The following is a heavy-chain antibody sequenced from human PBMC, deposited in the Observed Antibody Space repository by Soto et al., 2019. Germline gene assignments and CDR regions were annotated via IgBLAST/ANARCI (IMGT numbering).Heavy chain of an antibody. J-gene: IGHJ4*02. CDR2: ISSSGSTI. Sequence: GGSLRLSCAASGFTFSDYYMSWIRQAPGKGLEWVSYISSSGSTIYYADSVKGRFTISRDNAKNSLYLQINSLRAEDTAVYYCASTGTKLGYCSSTSCSYDYWGQGTLGNVSS. CDR3: ASTGTKLGYCSSTSCSYDY. V-gene: IGHV3-11*01. D-gene: IGHD2-2*01. CDR1: GFTFSDYY.